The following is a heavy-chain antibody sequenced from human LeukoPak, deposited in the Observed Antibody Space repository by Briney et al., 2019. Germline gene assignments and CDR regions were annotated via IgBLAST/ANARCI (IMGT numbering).Heavy chain of an antibody. V-gene: IGHV1-18*01. Sequence: ASVNVSCKPSGYTFTSYGISWVRQAPGQGLEWMGWISAYNGNTNYAHKLQGTVTITTDTSTSTAYMELRSLRSDDTAVYYCARDAKGLLLRYGSESYDYWGQETLVTVSS. CDR2: ISAYNGNT. J-gene: IGHJ4*02. D-gene: IGHD3-10*01. CDR1: GYTFTSYG. CDR3: ARDAKGLLLRYGSESYDY.